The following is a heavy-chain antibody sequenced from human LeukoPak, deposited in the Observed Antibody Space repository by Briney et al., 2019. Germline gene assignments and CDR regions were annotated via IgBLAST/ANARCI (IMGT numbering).Heavy chain of an antibody. CDR2: LTDSGGTT. J-gene: IGHJ3*02. CDR3: AKKRDAFDI. V-gene: IGHV3-23*01. CDR1: GFTFSSYA. Sequence: GGSLRLSCVASGFTFSSYAMGWVRQAPGKRPEWVSSLTDSGGTTYYVDSVKGRFTISRDNSKNTLCLHMNSLRAEDTAMYYCAKKRDAFDIWGQGTVVAVSS. D-gene: IGHD5-24*01.